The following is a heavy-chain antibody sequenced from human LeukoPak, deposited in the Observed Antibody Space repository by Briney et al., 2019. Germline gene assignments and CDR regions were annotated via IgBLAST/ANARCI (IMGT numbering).Heavy chain of an antibody. CDR1: GGSISSSSYY. Sequence: SETLSLTCTVSGGSISSSSYYWGWIRQPPGKGLEWIGSIYYSGSTYYNPSLKSRVTISVDTSKNQFSLKLSSVTAADTAVYYCARADHDSSGYYYAFDYWGQGTLVTVSS. J-gene: IGHJ4*02. CDR3: ARADHDSSGYYYAFDY. V-gene: IGHV4-39*01. D-gene: IGHD3-22*01. CDR2: IYYSGST.